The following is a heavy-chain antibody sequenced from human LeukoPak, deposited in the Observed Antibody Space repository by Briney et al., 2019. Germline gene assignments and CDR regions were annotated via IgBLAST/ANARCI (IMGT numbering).Heavy chain of an antibody. Sequence: GGSLRLSCAASGFTFSSYAMSWVRQAPGKGLEWVSAISGSGGSTYYADSVKDRFTISRDNSKNTLYLQMNSLRAEDTAVYYCAKDRGITMVRRFDPWGQGTLVTVSS. CDR1: GFTFSSYA. V-gene: IGHV3-23*01. CDR3: AKDRGITMVRRFDP. CDR2: ISGSGGST. D-gene: IGHD3-10*01. J-gene: IGHJ5*02.